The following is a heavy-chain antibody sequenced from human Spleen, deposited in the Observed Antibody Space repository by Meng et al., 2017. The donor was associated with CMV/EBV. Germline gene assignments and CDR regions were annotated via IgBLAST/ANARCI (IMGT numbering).Heavy chain of an antibody. CDR1: RVIFSGFA. J-gene: IGHJ4*02. Sequence: SRVIFSGFAMHWVRQAPGKGLEWVAFVSFDGSTEEYSGSVKGRISISRDNSKNTVYLQLNSLRAEDTATYYCARDRGWKDYSTLGFSNWGQGSLVTVSS. D-gene: IGHD2/OR15-2a*01. CDR2: VSFDGSTE. V-gene: IGHV3-30*04. CDR3: ARDRGWKDYSTLGFSN.